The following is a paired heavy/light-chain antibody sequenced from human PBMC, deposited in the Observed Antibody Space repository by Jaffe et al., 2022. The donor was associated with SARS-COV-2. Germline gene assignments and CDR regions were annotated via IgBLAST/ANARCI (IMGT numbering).Light chain of an antibody. Sequence: DIQMTQSPSSLSASVGDRVTITCRASQSISSYLNWYQQRPGKAPKLLIYAASSLQSGVPSRFSGSGSGTDFTLTISSLQPEDFATYYCQQSYSTPHTFGQGTKLEIK. J-gene: IGKJ2*01. CDR1: QSISSY. CDR2: AAS. CDR3: QQSYSTPHT. V-gene: IGKV1-39*01.
Heavy chain of an antibody. CDR1: GFTFGGYF. CDR3: ARETRRAFDI. CDR2: ISSSGTTM. V-gene: IGHV3-11*01. D-gene: IGHD2-2*01. J-gene: IGHJ3*02. Sequence: QVQLVESGGGLVKPGGSLRLSCAASGFTFGGYFMTWIRQAPGKGLEWVSYISSSGTTMYYVDSVKGRFTISRDNAKNSLYLQMNSLRAEDTAVYYCARETRRAFDIWGQGTMVTVSS.